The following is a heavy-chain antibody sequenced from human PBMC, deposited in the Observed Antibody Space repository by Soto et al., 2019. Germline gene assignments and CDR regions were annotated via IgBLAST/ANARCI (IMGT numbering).Heavy chain of an antibody. Sequence: SVKVSCKASGFAFTSSAVQWVRQARGQRLEWIGWIVVGSGNTNYAQKFQERVTITRDMSTSTAYMELSSLRSEDTAVYYCAAEGYDSSGYLDYWGQGILVTVSS. CDR1: GFAFTSSA. V-gene: IGHV1-58*01. D-gene: IGHD3-22*01. CDR3: AAEGYDSSGYLDY. CDR2: IVVGSGNT. J-gene: IGHJ4*02.